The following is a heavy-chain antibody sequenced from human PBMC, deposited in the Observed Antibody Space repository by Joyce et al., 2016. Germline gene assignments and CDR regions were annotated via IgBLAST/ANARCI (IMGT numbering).Heavy chain of an antibody. CDR2: ISYDGNNK. V-gene: IGHV3-30*18. J-gene: IGHJ6*02. Sequence: QVQLVESGGGVVQPGRSLRFSCAASGFTFRSCGMHWVRQAPGKGLECVAVISYDGNNKYYADSVKGRFILSRDNSKNTLYLQMNRLRVEDTAVYYCAKELDTIGMDVWGQGTTVTVSS. CDR1: GFTFRSCG. CDR3: AKELDTIGMDV. D-gene: IGHD3-3*01.